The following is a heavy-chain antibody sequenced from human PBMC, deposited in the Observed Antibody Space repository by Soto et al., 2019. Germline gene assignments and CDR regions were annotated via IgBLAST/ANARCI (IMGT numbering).Heavy chain of an antibody. CDR2: IYSGGST. J-gene: IGHJ3*02. CDR1: GFTVSSNY. CDR3: ARVPSIAVAGTSAFDI. V-gene: IGHV3-53*01. D-gene: IGHD6-19*01. Sequence: GGSLRLSCEASGFTVSSNYMSWVRQAPGKGLEWVSVIYSGGSTYYADSVKGRFTISRDNSKNTLYLQMNSLRAEDTAVYYCARVPSIAVAGTSAFDIWGQGTMVTVSS.